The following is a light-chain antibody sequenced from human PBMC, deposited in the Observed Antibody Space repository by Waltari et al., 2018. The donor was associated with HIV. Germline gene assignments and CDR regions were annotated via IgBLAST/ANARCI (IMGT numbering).Light chain of an antibody. CDR3: YFAADNKAI. CDR1: ELAKKY. J-gene: IGLJ2*01. V-gene: IGLV3-27*01. CDR2: RDS. Sequence: SYELTQPSSVSVSPGQTARITCSGDELAKKYARWFQQKPGQAPVLVIYRDSERPSGIPGRFSGSSSGTAVTLSISGAQVEDEADYYSYFAADNKAIFGGGTRLTVL.